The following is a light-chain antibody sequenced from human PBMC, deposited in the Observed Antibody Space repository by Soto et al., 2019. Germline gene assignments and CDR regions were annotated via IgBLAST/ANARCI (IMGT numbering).Light chain of an antibody. V-gene: IGKV1-5*03. Sequence: DIQMTQSPSTLSASVGDRVTITCRASQNIGSWLAWYQQKPGRAPKLMIYKASSLESGVPSRFSGSGSGTDFPLTITSLPHGDFATYYCQQYNSYSTFGGGTKVEIK. CDR1: QNIGSW. J-gene: IGKJ4*01. CDR2: KAS. CDR3: QQYNSYST.